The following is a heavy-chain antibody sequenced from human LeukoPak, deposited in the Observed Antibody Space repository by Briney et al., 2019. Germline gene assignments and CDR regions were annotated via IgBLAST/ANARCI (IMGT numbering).Heavy chain of an antibody. J-gene: IGHJ4*02. CDR1: GGTFSSYA. Sequence: SVKVSCKASGGTFSSYAISWVRQAPGQGLEWMGGIIPIFGTANYAQKFQGRVTITADESTSTAYMELSSLRSEDTAVYYCARDGGLYCSSTSCSSAFDYWGQGTLVTVSS. CDR3: ARDGGLYCSSTSCSSAFDY. CDR2: IIPIFGTA. D-gene: IGHD2-2*01. V-gene: IGHV1-69*13.